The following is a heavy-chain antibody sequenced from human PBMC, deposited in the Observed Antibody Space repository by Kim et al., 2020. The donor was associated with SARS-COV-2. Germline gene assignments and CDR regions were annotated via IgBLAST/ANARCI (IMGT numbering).Heavy chain of an antibody. Sequence: SETLSLTCTVSGGSISSSSYYWGWIRQPPGKGLEWIGSIYYSGSTYYNPSLKSRVTISVDTSKNQFSLKLSSVTAADTAVYYCARPSQGGAYYYYYGMDVWGQGTTVTVSS. D-gene: IGHD1-26*01. J-gene: IGHJ6*02. CDR1: GGSISSSSYY. CDR3: ARPSQGGAYYYYYGMDV. CDR2: IYYSGST. V-gene: IGHV4-39*01.